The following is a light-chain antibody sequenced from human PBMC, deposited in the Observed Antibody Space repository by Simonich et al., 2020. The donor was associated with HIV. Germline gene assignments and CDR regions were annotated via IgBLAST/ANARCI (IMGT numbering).Light chain of an antibody. Sequence: DIVMTQSPDSLAVSLGERATINCKSSQSVLYSSNNKNYLAWYQQKPGQPPKLLIYWASTRESGVPDRFSASGSVTDFTLTISSLQAEDVAIYYCQQYYSTPPTFGQGTKVEIK. J-gene: IGKJ1*01. CDR1: QSVLYSSNNKNY. CDR2: WAS. CDR3: QQYYSTPPT. V-gene: IGKV4-1*01.